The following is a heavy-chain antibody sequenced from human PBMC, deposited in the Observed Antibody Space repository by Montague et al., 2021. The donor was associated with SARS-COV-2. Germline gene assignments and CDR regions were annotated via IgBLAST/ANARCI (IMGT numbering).Heavy chain of an antibody. CDR1: GDSVSRNSAA. CDR2: TYYRSKWYN. Sequence: CAISGDSVSRNSAAWNWIRQSPSSGFEWLGRTYYRSKWYNDYAVSVKSRVTINPGTSKNQFSLQLNSVTPEDSAVYYCARAGSLGNFDYWGQGTLVTVSS. V-gene: IGHV6-1*01. D-gene: IGHD3-10*01. J-gene: IGHJ4*02. CDR3: ARAGSLGNFDY.